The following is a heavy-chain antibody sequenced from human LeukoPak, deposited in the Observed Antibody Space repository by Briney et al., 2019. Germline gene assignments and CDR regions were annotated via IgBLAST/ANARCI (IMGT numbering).Heavy chain of an antibody. CDR1: GGSISSYY. Sequence: PSETLSLTCTVSGGSISSYYWSWIRQPPGKGLEWIGYIYYSGSTNYNPSLKSRVTISVDTSKNQFSLKLSSVTAADTAVYYCAREHSYALDFDYWGQGTLVTVSS. CDR2: IYYSGST. D-gene: IGHD5-18*01. V-gene: IGHV4-59*01. CDR3: AREHSYALDFDY. J-gene: IGHJ4*02.